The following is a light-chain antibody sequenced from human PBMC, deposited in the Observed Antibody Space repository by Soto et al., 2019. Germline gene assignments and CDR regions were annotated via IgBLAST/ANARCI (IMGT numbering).Light chain of an antibody. J-gene: IGLJ3*02. Sequence: QSVLTQPPSVSADPGQTVTISCSGSSYNIGNNYVSWYQQRPGTAPKVLIYDNNKRPSGIPDRFSGSKSGTAATLGITGLQTGDEADYYCGTWDSSLRAWVFGGGTKLTVL. V-gene: IGLV1-51*01. CDR1: SYNIGNNY. CDR3: GTWDSSLRAWV. CDR2: DNN.